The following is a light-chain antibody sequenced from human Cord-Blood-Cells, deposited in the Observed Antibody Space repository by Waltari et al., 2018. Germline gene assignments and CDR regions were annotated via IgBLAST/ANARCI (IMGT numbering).Light chain of an antibody. CDR1: SSDVGGYNY. CDR2: DVS. J-gene: IGLJ2*01. V-gene: IGLV2-14*01. CDR3: SSYTSSSTPVV. Sequence: QSALTQPASVSGSPGQSITISCTGTSSDVGGYNYVSWSQQHPGKAPKPMIYDVSNRPSGVSNRFSGSKSGNTASLTISGLQAEDEADYYCSSYTSSSTPVVFGGGTKLTVL.